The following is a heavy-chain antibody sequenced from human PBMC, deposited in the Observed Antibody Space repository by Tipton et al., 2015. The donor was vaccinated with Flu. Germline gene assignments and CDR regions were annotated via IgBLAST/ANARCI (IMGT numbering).Heavy chain of an antibody. J-gene: IGHJ5*02. CDR1: GGSISSSNYY. CDR3: ARDPGSRMFDP. D-gene: IGHD6-13*01. CDR2: IYYSGST. Sequence: LRLSCTVSGGSISSSNYYWGWIRQPPGKGLEWIGSIYYSGSTYYNPSLKSRVTMSVDTSKNQFSLKLTSVTAADTAVYYCARDPGSRMFDPWGQGTLVTVSS. V-gene: IGHV4-39*07.